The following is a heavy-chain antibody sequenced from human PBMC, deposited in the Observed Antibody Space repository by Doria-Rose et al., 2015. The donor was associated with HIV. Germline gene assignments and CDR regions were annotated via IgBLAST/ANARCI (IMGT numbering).Heavy chain of an antibody. Sequence: QVTLKESGPVLVKPTETLTLTCTVSGVSLSSPGMGVSWIRQPPGKALEWLANSFSDDERSYNTSLKRRLTISGCTSKRQLVLTMTDMDPVDTATYYCARIKSSRWYHKYYFDFWGQGTLVIVSA. D-gene: IGHD6-13*01. V-gene: IGHV2-26*01. CDR3: ARIKSSRWYHKYYFDF. CDR1: GVSLSSPGMG. CDR2: SFSDDER. J-gene: IGHJ4*02.